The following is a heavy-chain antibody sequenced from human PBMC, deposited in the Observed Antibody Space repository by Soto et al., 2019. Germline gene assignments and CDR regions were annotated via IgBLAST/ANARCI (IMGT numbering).Heavy chain of an antibody. V-gene: IGHV3-23*01. CDR3: AKRSVEGSSGWYSDY. CDR2: ISGSGGST. Sequence: EVQLLESGGGLVQPGGSLRLSCAASGFTFSSYAMSWVRQAPGKGLEWVSAISGSGGSTYYADSVKGRFTISRDNSKNTLYLQMNSLRPENTAVYYYAKRSVEGSSGWYSDYWGQGTLVTVSS. J-gene: IGHJ4*02. D-gene: IGHD6-19*01. CDR1: GFTFSSYA.